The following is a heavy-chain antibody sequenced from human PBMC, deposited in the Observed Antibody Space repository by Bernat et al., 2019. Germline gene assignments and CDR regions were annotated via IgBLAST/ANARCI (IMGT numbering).Heavy chain of an antibody. J-gene: IGHJ6*02. Sequence: EVQVVESGGGLVKPGGSLRLSCAASGFNINSYWTTWVRQAPGKGLEWVANIKPDGSEMFYVDAVKGRFTISRDNSKNSLYLQMNSLRAEDTAVYYCARDRRVYGMDVWGQGTTVTAPS. CDR1: GFNINSYW. CDR2: IKPDGSEM. V-gene: IGHV3-7*03. CDR3: ARDRRVYGMDV.